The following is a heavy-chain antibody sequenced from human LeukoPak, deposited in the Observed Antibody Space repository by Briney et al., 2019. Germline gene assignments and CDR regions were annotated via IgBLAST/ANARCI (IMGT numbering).Heavy chain of an antibody. CDR3: ARFDRSSSCCSGFDI. J-gene: IGHJ3*02. CDR1: GYTFTNYW. D-gene: IGHD3-10*02. CDR2: IYPADSDT. V-gene: IGHV5-51*01. Sequence: GEPMKISCQGSGYTFTNYWIAWVRQMPGKGLEWMGVIYPADSDTTYSPSFQGQVTISADKSISTAYLQWTSLKAPDTAMYYCARFDRSSSCCSGFDIWGQGTMVTVSS.